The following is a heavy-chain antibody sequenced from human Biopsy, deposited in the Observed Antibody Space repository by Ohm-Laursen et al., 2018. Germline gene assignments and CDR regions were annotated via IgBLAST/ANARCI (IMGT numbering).Heavy chain of an antibody. J-gene: IGHJ4*02. D-gene: IGHD2-8*01. CDR1: GYPFTFYE. CDR3: ARFDNGFDK. Sequence: GSSVKVSCKTSGYPFTFYEINWVQQATGQGLEWLGWMNPDSGNTGSAQKFHDRVTMTMNTSINTAYLELSSLRSEDTAVYYCARFDNGFDKWGQGTLVTVSS. V-gene: IGHV1-8*01. CDR2: MNPDSGNT.